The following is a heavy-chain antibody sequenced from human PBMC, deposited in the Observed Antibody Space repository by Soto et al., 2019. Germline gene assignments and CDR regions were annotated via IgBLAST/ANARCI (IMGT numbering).Heavy chain of an antibody. J-gene: IGHJ5*02. CDR2: ISAYNGNT. Sequence: GASVKVSCKASGYTFTSYGISWVRQATGQGLEGMGWISAYNGNTNYAHKLQGRVTMTTDTSTSAAYMELRSLRSDDTAVYYCAREGGVVLLYRNWFDPWGQGTLVTVSS. D-gene: IGHD3-3*01. CDR3: AREGGVVLLYRNWFDP. V-gene: IGHV1-18*04. CDR1: GYTFTSYG.